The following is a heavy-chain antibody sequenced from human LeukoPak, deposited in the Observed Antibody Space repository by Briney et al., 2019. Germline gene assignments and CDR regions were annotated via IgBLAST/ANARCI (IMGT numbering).Heavy chain of an antibody. CDR2: FDPEDGET. D-gene: IGHD2-2*01. V-gene: IGHV1-24*01. Sequence: ASVKVSCKVSGYTLTELSMHWVRQAPGKGLEWMGGFDPEDGETIYAQKFQGRVTMTEDTSTDTAYMELSSLRSEDTAVYYCATVSFAYCSSTSCYYFDIWGQGTMVTVSS. CDR3: ATVSFAYCSSTSCYYFDI. CDR1: GYTLTELS. J-gene: IGHJ3*02.